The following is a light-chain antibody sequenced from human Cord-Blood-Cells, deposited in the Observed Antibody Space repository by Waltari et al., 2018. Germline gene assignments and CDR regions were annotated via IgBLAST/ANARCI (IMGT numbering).Light chain of an antibody. CDR2: EVS. CDR3: CSYAGSSTYV. V-gene: IGLV2-23*02. Sequence: QSALTQPASVSGSPGQSITISCTGTSIDVGRYNLVSWYQQHPGKAPKLMIYEVSKRPSGVSNRFSGSKSGNTASLTISGLQAEDEADYYCCSYAGSSTYVFGTGTKVTVL. CDR1: SIDVGRYNL. J-gene: IGLJ1*01.